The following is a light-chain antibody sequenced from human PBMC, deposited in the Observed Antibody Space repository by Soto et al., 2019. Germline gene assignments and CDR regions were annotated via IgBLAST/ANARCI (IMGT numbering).Light chain of an antibody. J-gene: IGLJ1*01. CDR3: CSYAGSSSYV. CDR2: TVT. CDR1: SSDIGGYNY. V-gene: IGLV2-11*01. Sequence: QSALTQPRSVSGSPGQSVTISCTGTSSDIGGYNYVSWYQQHPGKAPKLMIYTVTKRPSGVPDRFSCSKSDDTASLTISGLQADDEADYYCCSYAGSSSYVFGTGTKVTVL.